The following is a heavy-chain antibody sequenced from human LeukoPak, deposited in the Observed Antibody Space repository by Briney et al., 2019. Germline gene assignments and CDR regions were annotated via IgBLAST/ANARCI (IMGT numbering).Heavy chain of an antibody. CDR2: IYYSGST. CDR1: GGSISSGGYY. J-gene: IGHJ5*02. CDR3: ARPYYHDRRMAP. D-gene: IGHD3-22*01. V-gene: IGHV4-31*03. Sequence: SQTLSLACTVSGGSISSGGYYWSWIRQHPGKGLEWIGYIYYSGSTYYNPSLKRRVTISVDTSKNQLSLKLRSLTAAQTALFYGARPYYHDRRMAPWGQGTLVTVSS.